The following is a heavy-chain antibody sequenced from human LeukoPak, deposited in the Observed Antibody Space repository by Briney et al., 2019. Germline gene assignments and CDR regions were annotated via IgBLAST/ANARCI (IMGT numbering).Heavy chain of an antibody. Sequence: GPLRLSCAASGFTFSSYYMSWVRQAPGKGLEWVANIKQDGNEKYYVDSVNGRFTISRDNAKNSLFLQMNTLRAEDTAVYYCARDLFPLVTNFGVLSYFDYWGQGTLVTVSS. CDR2: IKQDGNEK. D-gene: IGHD3-3*01. V-gene: IGHV3-7*01. J-gene: IGHJ4*02. CDR1: GFTFSSYY. CDR3: ARDLFPLVTNFGVLSYFDY.